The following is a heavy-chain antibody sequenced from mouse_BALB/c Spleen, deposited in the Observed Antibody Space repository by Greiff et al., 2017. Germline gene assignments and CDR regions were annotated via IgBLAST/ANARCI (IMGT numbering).Heavy chain of an antibody. J-gene: IGHJ1*01. CDR3: AREYYGHWYFDV. CDR2: IYPGDGDT. Sequence: QVQLQQSGAELARPGASVKLSCKASGYTFTSYWMQWVKQRPGQGLEWIGAIYPGDGDTRYTQKFKGKATLTADKSSSTAYMQLSSLASEDSAVYYCAREYYGHWYFDVWGAGTTVTVSS. CDR1: GYTFTSYW. V-gene: IGHV1-87*01. D-gene: IGHD1-2*01.